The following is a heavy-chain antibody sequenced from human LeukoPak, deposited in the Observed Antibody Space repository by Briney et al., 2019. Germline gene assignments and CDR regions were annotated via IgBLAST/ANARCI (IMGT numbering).Heavy chain of an antibody. D-gene: IGHD3-22*01. V-gene: IGHV4-30-2*01. CDR2: IYQSGST. CDR1: GGSVSTIGYS. J-gene: IGHJ3*02. CDR3: ARDSYYDNSGEGAFDI. Sequence: PWETLSLTCGVSGGSVSTIGYSWSWIRQPPGKGLEWIGYIYQSGSTSYNPSLQSRVTISIDKSKNPFSLKLSSVAAADTAVYYCARDSYYDNSGEGAFDIWGQGTLVTVSS.